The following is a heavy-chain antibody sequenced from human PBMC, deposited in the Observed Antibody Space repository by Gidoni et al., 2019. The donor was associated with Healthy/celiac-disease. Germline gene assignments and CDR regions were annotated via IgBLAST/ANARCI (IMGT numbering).Heavy chain of an antibody. V-gene: IGHV3-23*01. J-gene: IGHJ4*02. D-gene: IGHD6-19*01. Sequence: EVQLLESGGGLVQPGGSLRLSCAASGFTFSSYAMSWVRQAPGKGLEWVSAISGSGGSTYYADSVKGRFTISRDNSKNTLYLQMNSLRAEDTAVYYCAKLTPIQWLPDYKNFDYWGQGTLVTVSS. CDR1: GFTFSSYA. CDR3: AKLTPIQWLPDYKNFDY. CDR2: ISGSGGST.